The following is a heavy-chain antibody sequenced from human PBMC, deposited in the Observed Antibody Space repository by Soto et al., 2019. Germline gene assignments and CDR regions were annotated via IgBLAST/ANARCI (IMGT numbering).Heavy chain of an antibody. V-gene: IGHV4-31*03. CDR1: GGSISSGGYY. CDR3: ERAAAAMGY. J-gene: IGHJ4*02. Sequence: QVQLQESGPGLVKPSQTLSLTCTVSGGSISSGGYYWSWIRQHPGKGLEWIGYIYYSGSTYYNPSIKTRVNISVGTSKNQFSLKLSSVTASDTAAYYCERAAAAMGYWGQGTLVTVSS. CDR2: IYYSGST. D-gene: IGHD2-2*01.